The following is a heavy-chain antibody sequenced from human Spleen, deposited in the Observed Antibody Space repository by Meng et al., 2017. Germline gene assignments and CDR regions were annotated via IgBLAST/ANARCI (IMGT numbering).Heavy chain of an antibody. CDR2: INHSGST. CDR3: ARGPTTMAHDFDY. Sequence: QVRVQPGGAGLLKPSETLCLPCGVSGGSFSDYYWSWIRQPPGKGLEWIGEINHSGSTNYNPSLESRATISVDTSQNNLSLKLSSVTAADSAVYYCARGPTTMAHDFDYWGQGTLVTVSS. V-gene: IGHV4-34*01. D-gene: IGHD4-11*01. J-gene: IGHJ4*02. CDR1: GGSFSDYY.